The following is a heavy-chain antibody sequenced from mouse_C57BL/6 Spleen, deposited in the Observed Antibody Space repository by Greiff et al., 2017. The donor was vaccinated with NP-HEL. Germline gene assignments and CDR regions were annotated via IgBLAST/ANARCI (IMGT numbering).Heavy chain of an antibody. J-gene: IGHJ1*03. CDR1: GFTFSDYG. CDR3: ASGVYSYWELDV. V-gene: IGHV5-17*01. D-gene: IGHD2-1*01. Sequence: EVQGVESGGGLVKPGGSLKLSFAASGFTFSDYGMHWVRQAPEKGLEWVAYISSGSSTIYYADTVKGRFTISRDNAKNTLFLQMTRLRSEVTAMYDGASGVYSYWELDVWGTGTTVTVAS. CDR2: ISSGSSTI.